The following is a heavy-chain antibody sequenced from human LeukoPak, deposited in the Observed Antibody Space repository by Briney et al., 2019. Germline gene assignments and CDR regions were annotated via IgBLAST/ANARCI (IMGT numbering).Heavy chain of an antibody. CDR2: IANTGGNT. CDR1: GFTFSSYG. D-gene: IGHD6-13*01. Sequence: GGSLRLSCVASGFTFSSYGMNWVRQAPGKGLQWVSSIANTGGNTYYADSVRGRFTISRDNSKNTLYLQMNSLRDEDTAVYYCAKEGIGAAGRRFDCWGQGTPVTVSS. CDR3: AKEGIGAAGRRFDC. J-gene: IGHJ4*02. V-gene: IGHV3-23*01.